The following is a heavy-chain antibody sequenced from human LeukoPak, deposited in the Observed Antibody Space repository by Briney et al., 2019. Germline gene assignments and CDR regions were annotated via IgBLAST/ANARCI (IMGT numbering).Heavy chain of an antibody. V-gene: IGHV3-30*01. D-gene: IGHD1-1*01. CDR1: GFTFSSYA. CDR2: ISYDGSNK. Sequence: GGSLRLSWAASGFTFSSYAMQWVRQAPGKGLEWVAVISYDGSNKYYADSVKGRFTISRDNSKNTLYLQMNSLRAEDTAVYYCARDRNGGLFGYWGQGTLVTVSS. J-gene: IGHJ4*02. CDR3: ARDRNGGLFGY.